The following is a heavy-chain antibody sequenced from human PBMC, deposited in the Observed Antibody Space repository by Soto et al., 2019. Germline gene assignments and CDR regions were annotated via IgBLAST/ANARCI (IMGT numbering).Heavy chain of an antibody. Sequence: GSLRLSCAASGFTFSSYAMSWVRQAPGKGLEWVSAISGSGGSTYYADSVKGRFTISRDNSKNTLYLQMNSLRAEDTAVYYCAKVSRLGVPYYYNSSAYYYFDYWGQRT. CDR1: GFTFSSYA. J-gene: IGHJ4*02. CDR3: AKVSRLGVPYYYNSSAYYYFDY. CDR2: ISGSGGST. D-gene: IGHD3-22*01. V-gene: IGHV3-23*01.